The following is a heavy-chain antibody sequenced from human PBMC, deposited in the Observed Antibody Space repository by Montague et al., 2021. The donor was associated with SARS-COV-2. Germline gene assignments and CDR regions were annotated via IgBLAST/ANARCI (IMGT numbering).Heavy chain of an antibody. J-gene: IGHJ3*02. CDR3: AKETLERHFAYDT. CDR2: VSGSANEI. D-gene: IGHD1-1*01. CDR1: GFSFSSHV. V-gene: IGHV3-23*01. Sequence: SLRLSCAASGFSFSSHVMTWFRQAPGKGLEWVSGVSGSANEIYYADSVRGRFTISRDNSKNTLYLQMESLRGEDTAKYYCAKETLERHFAYDTWGQGTMVTVSS.